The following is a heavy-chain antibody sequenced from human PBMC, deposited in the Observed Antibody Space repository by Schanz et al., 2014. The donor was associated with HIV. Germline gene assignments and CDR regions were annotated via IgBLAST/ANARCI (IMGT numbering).Heavy chain of an antibody. CDR2: IYYSGVT. CDR1: GGSISSGGHY. Sequence: QVQLQESGPGLVKPSQTLSLTCTVAGGSISSGGHYWSWIRQHPAKGLEWIGYIYYSGVTYYNPSLRRRITMSLDTSKNQFSLKLSFVTTAKPGVYYCARGSGLDYWGQGTQVTVSS. V-gene: IGHV4-31*03. CDR3: ARGSGLDY. J-gene: IGHJ4*02.